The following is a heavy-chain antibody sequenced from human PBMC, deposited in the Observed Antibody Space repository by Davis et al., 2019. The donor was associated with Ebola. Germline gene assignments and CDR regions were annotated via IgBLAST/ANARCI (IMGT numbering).Heavy chain of an antibody. CDR1: GDSINSGGYS. Sequence: SETLSLTCAVSGDSINSGGYSWSWIRQPPGKGLEWVGYIYHSGYINYNPSLKSRSTISIDTSKNQFSLRLSSVTAADTAVYYCARVYALAWIDYWGQGTLVTVSS. D-gene: IGHD2-2*02. J-gene: IGHJ4*02. V-gene: IGHV4-30-4*07. CDR2: IYHSGYI. CDR3: ARVYALAWIDY.